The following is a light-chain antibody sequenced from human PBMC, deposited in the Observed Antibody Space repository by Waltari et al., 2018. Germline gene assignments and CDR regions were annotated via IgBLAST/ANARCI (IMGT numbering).Light chain of an antibody. CDR1: QSLLHTNNKNY. Sequence: DIVVTQSPDSLAVSLGERATINCKSSQSLLHTNNKNYLAWYQLRPGQPPKLLIYWASTRESGVPGRFSGSGSGTDFTLTISGLQAEDVAVYYCQQYYSSPWTFGQGSKVEIK. V-gene: IGKV4-1*01. J-gene: IGKJ1*01. CDR2: WAS. CDR3: QQYYSSPWT.